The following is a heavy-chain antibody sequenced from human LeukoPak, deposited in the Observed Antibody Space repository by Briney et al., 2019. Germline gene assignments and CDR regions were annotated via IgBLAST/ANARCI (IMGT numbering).Heavy chain of an antibody. CDR2: NYPRDSDT. D-gene: IGHD4-23*01. J-gene: IGHJ4*02. Sequence: GESLKLSCKGSGYSFTSYWIGWVRQMPRKGLEWMVVNYPRDSDTRYSPSFQGQVTISADKSIGTAYLQWSSLKASDTAMYYCARGNSGSQPIDYWGQGTLVTVSS. CDR1: GYSFTSYW. V-gene: IGHV5-51*01. CDR3: ARGNSGSQPIDY.